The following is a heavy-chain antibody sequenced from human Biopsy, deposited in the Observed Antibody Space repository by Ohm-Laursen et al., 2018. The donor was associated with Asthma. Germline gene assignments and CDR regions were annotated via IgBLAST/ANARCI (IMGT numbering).Heavy chain of an antibody. CDR2: IIPVFDTS. D-gene: IGHD4-17*01. CDR1: GGTFSRYA. J-gene: IGHJ6*02. Sequence: SVKVSCKASGGTFSRYAISWVRQAPGQGLEWMGGIIPVFDTSNYAQKFQGRVTFTADESTGTAYMELTSLRKEDTAVYYCARGGYYGDRRHHNGLDVWGQGTTVTVSS. CDR3: ARGGYYGDRRHHNGLDV. V-gene: IGHV1-69*13.